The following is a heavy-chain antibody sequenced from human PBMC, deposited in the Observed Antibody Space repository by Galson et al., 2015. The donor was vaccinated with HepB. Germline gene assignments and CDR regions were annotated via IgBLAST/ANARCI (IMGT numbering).Heavy chain of an antibody. D-gene: IGHD1-20*01. Sequence: SLRLSCAASGFTLGNYGLHWVRPAPVKGLEWLAIISYDGTDKKYADSVKSRFNISRDNSKNTLFLQLNSLRADDTAVYYCAGEDNWNYCVYWGQGTLVTVSS. V-gene: IGHV3-30*03. J-gene: IGHJ4*02. CDR3: AGEDNWNYCVY. CDR1: GFTLGNYG. CDR2: ISYDGTDK.